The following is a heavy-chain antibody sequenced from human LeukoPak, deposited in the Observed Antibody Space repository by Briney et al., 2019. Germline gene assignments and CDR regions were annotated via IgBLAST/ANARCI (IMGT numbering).Heavy chain of an antibody. J-gene: IGHJ6*03. D-gene: IGHD1-7*01. Sequence: GGSLRLSCAASGFTFSSYAMSWVRQAPGKGLEWVSVIYSGGSTYYADYVKGRFTISRDNSKNTLYLQMNSLRAEDTAVYYCARDRYWNSGSLYYYYYMDVWGKGTTVTVSS. CDR3: ARDRYWNSGSLYYYYYMDV. CDR2: IYSGGST. CDR1: GFTFSSYA. V-gene: IGHV3-66*02.